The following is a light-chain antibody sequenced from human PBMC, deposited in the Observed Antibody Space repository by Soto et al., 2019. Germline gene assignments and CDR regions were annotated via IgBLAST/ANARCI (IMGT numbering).Light chain of an antibody. Sequence: EIVLTQSPGTLSLSPGERATLSCRASQSVSSSYLAWYQHKPGQAPRLLIYGASSRATGIQDRFSGSGSGTDFTLTISRLEPEDFAVYYCQQYGSSPPYTFGQGTKLEIK. CDR2: GAS. CDR3: QQYGSSPPYT. CDR1: QSVSSSY. V-gene: IGKV3-20*01. J-gene: IGKJ2*01.